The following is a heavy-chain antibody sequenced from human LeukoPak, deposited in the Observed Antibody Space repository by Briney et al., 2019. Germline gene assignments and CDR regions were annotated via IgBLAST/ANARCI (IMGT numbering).Heavy chain of an antibody. V-gene: IGHV3-48*01. J-gene: IGHJ4*02. CDR1: GFTFSSYS. Sequence: GGSLRLSCAASGFTFSSYSMNWVRQAPGKGLEWVSYISSSSSAIYYADSVKGRFTISRDNAKNSLYLQMNSLRAEDTAVYYCARDGYDSSGYYYGDYWGQGTLVTVSS. CDR2: ISSSSSAI. D-gene: IGHD3-22*01. CDR3: ARDGYDSSGYYYGDY.